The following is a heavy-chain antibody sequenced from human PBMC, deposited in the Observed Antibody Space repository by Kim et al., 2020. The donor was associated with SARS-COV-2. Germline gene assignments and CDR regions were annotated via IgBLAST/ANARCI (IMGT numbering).Heavy chain of an antibody. CDR1: GGSFSGYY. CDR3: ASLYSSGSYYYYYGMDV. J-gene: IGHJ6*02. D-gene: IGHD6-19*01. Sequence: SETLSLTCAVYGGSFSGYYWSWIRQPPGKGLEWIGEINHSGSTNYNPSLKSRVTISVDTSKNQFSLKLSSVTAADTAVYYCASLYSSGSYYYYYGMDVWGQGTTVTVSS. CDR2: INHSGST. V-gene: IGHV4-34*01.